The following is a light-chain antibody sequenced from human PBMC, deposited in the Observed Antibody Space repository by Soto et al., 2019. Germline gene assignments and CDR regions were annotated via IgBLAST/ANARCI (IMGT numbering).Light chain of an antibody. V-gene: IGLV2-23*01. J-gene: IGLJ3*02. CDR2: EGT. Sequence: QSVLTQPPSASGSPGQSVTISCTGTSRDVGGYNYVSWYQQLPGKAPKLMIYEGTRRPSGVSNRFSGSKSGNTASLTISGLQAEDEAHYYCCSYVGGSTWVFGGGTKLTVL. CDR1: SRDVGGYNY. CDR3: CSYVGGSTWV.